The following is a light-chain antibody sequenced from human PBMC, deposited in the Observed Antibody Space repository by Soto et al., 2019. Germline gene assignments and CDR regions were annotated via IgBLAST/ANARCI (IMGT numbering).Light chain of an antibody. CDR2: DVT. Sequence: QSALTQPASVSGSPGQSITISCTGTSSDVGGYIYVSWYQQHPGKAPKVMIYDVTKRPPGVPDRFSGSKSGNTASLTISGLQSEDEADYYCSSYAGRYTYVFGTGTKVTVL. J-gene: IGLJ1*01. CDR3: SSYAGRYTYV. V-gene: IGLV2-11*01. CDR1: SSDVGGYIY.